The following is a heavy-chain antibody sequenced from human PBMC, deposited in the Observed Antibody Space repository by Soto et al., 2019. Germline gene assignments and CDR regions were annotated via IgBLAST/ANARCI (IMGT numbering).Heavy chain of an antibody. CDR2: ISSNGGNT. V-gene: IGHV3-64*01. D-gene: IGHD4-17*01. CDR3: ARDGLRQYAFDI. Sequence: PGGSLRLSCAASGFTFSSYAMHWVRQAPGKGLEYVSAISSNGGNTYYANSVKGRFTISRDNSKNTLYLQMGSLRAEVMAVYYCARDGLRQYAFDIWGQGTMVTVSS. CDR1: GFTFSSYA. J-gene: IGHJ3*02.